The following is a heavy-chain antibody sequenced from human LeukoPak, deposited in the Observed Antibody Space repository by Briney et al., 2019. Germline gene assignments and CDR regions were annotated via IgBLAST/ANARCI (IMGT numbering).Heavy chain of an antibody. V-gene: IGHV4-30-4*01. Sequence: PSETLSLTCTVSVGSISSGDYYWSWIRQPPGKGLEWIGYIYYSWSTYYNPSLKRRITISVDTSKTQFSLKLRSVTAADTAVYYCASDIAYGDYIPLFYWGQGTLVTVSS. D-gene: IGHD4-17*01. CDR3: ASDIAYGDYIPLFY. CDR1: VGSISSGDYY. J-gene: IGHJ4*02. CDR2: IYYSWST.